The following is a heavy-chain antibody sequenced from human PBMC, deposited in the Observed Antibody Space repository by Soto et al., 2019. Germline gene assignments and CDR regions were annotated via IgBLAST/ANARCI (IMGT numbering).Heavy chain of an antibody. Sequence: QVQLVQSGAEVKKPGSSVKVSCKASGGTFSSYTISWVRQAPGQGLEWMGRIIPILGIANYAQKFQGRVTITADKSTSTAYMELSSLRSEDTAVYYCARDSCSGGSCYPTPSPEFDYWGQGSLVTVSS. D-gene: IGHD2-15*01. CDR2: IIPILGIA. V-gene: IGHV1-69*08. J-gene: IGHJ4*02. CDR3: ARDSCSGGSCYPTPSPEFDY. CDR1: GGTFSSYT.